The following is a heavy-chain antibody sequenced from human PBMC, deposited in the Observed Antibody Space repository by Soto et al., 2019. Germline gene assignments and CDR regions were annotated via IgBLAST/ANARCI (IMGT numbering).Heavy chain of an antibody. D-gene: IGHD5-12*01. CDR1: GGSIGRGGYY. Sequence: QVQLQESGPGLVKPSQTLSLTCTVSGGSIGRGGYYWSWIRQHPGKGLEWIGHIYYRGGTYYNPSLKSRVTISVDTSENQFSLRLSSVTAADTAVYYCARKDSGYADYMDVWGKGTTVTVSS. CDR2: IYYRGGT. CDR3: ARKDSGYADYMDV. V-gene: IGHV4-31*03. J-gene: IGHJ6*03.